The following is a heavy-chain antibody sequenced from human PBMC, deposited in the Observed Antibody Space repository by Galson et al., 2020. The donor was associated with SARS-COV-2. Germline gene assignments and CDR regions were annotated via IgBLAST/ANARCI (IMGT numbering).Heavy chain of an antibody. J-gene: IGHJ6*03. V-gene: IGHV3-73*01. D-gene: IGHD6-6*01. CDR3: TGGEYSSSSWGYYYYYMDV. CDR1: GFTFSGSA. Sequence: GGSLRLSCAASGFTFSGSAMHWVRQASGKGLEVVGRIRSKSNSYATAYASSVKGRFTISRDDSKNTAYLQMNSLKTEDTAVYYCTGGEYSSSSWGYYYYYMDVWGKGTTVTVSS. CDR2: IRSKSNSYAT.